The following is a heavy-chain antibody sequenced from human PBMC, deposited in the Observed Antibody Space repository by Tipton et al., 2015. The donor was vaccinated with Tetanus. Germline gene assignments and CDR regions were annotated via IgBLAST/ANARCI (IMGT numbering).Heavy chain of an antibody. CDR1: GVSIRSSSYF. CDR3: ARQEPPRRFFYDSSGSSD. J-gene: IGHJ4*02. Sequence: TLSLTCAVSGVSIRSSSYFWGWIRQPPGKGLEWIGHIFYTGSRHYNPSVESRVTISVDTSKNQFSLNLTSVTAADTAVYSCARQEPPRRFFYDSSGSSDWGQGILVTVSS. V-gene: IGHV4-39*01. D-gene: IGHD3-22*01. CDR2: IFYTGSR.